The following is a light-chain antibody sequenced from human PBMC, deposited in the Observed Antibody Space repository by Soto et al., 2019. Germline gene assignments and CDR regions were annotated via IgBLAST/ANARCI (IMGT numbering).Light chain of an antibody. CDR2: DAS. V-gene: IGKV1-6*01. J-gene: IGKJ1*01. Sequence: AIQMTQSPSSLSASVGDIITITFRASQDIRSDLGLYQQKPGRAPKLLIYDASSLQGGVPSRFSGSGSGTDFTLTISSLQPEDVATYYCLQDYDYLCPFGQGTKLEIK. CDR1: QDIRSD. CDR3: LQDYDYLCP.